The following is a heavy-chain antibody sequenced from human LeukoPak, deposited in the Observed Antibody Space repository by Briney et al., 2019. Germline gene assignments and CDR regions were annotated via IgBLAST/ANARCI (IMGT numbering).Heavy chain of an antibody. V-gene: IGHV4-59*01. Sequence: SETLSLTCTVSGGSISSYCWSWIRQPPGKGLEWIGYIYYSGSTNYNPSLKSRVTISVDTSKNQFSLKLSSVTAADTAVYYCAREYYYDSSGYPIYYYYYGMDVWGQGTTVTVSS. D-gene: IGHD3-22*01. CDR1: GGSISSYC. J-gene: IGHJ6*02. CDR2: IYYSGST. CDR3: AREYYYDSSGYPIYYYYYGMDV.